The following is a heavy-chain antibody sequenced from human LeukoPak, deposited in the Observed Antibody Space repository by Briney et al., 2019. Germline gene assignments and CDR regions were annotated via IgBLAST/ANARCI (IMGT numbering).Heavy chain of an antibody. D-gene: IGHD1-26*01. J-gene: IGHJ4*02. CDR2: IKVDGSQK. Sequence: GGSLRLSCAASGFTFSNYYMTWVRQAPGKGLEWVATIKVDGSQKHYVDSVRGRFTISRDNAKNSLFLQMNSLRAEDTALYYCVRDRKYRIVGTTQHYFDYWGQGTLVSVSS. CDR1: GFTFSNYY. V-gene: IGHV3-7*01. CDR3: VRDRKYRIVGTTQHYFDY.